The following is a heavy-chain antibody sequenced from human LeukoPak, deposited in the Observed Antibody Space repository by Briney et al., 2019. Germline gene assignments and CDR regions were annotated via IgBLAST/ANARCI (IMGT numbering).Heavy chain of an antibody. CDR2: ISASGGST. D-gene: IGHD6-19*01. V-gene: IGHV3-23*01. J-gene: IGHJ4*02. CDR1: GFTFSSYA. Sequence: GGSLRLSCAASGFTFSSYAMSWVRQAPGKGLEWVSSISASGGSTYYADSVEGRFTISRDNSKNTLHLQMNSLRAEDTAIYYCPRGSSGPDYWGQGPLVAVSS. CDR3: PRGSSGPDY.